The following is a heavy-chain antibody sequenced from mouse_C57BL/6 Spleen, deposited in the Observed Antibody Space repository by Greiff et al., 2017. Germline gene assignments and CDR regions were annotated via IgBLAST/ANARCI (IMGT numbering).Heavy chain of an antibody. CDR3: AREDDGYRIPFYAMDY. D-gene: IGHD2-3*01. J-gene: IGHJ4*01. CDR1: GYTFTSYG. V-gene: IGHV1-81*01. Sequence: VQLPQSGAELARPGASVKLSCKASGYTFTSYGLSWVKQRTGKGLEWIGEIYPRSGNTSYNEQFKGKATLTADKASRTAYMELRSLTSEDSAVYVCAREDDGYRIPFYAMDYWGQGTSVTVSS. CDR2: IYPRSGNT.